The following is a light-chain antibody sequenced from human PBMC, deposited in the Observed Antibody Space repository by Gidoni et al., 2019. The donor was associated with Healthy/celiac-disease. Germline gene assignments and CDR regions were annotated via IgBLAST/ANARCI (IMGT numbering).Light chain of an antibody. CDR3: QQYGSSPPYT. J-gene: IGKJ2*01. CDR1: QSVSSSY. CDR2: GAS. V-gene: IGKV3-20*01. Sequence: EMVLTQSPGTLSLSPGERATLSCRASQSVSSSYLAWYQQKPGQAPRLLICGASSRATGIPDRFSGSGSGTDFTLTISRLEPEDFAVYYCQQYGSSPPYTFGQGTKLEIK.